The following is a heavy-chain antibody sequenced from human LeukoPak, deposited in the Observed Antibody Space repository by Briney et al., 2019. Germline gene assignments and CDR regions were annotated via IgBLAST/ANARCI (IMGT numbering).Heavy chain of an antibody. D-gene: IGHD1-26*01. CDR2: IYYSGST. Sequence: TSETLSLTCTVSGGSISSYYWSWIRQPPGKGLEWIGYIYYSGSTNYNPSLKSRVTISVDTSKNQFSLKLSSVTAADTAVYYCARVRPRNSGSYSLDYWGQGTLVTVSS. CDR1: GGSISSYY. J-gene: IGHJ4*02. CDR3: ARVRPRNSGSYSLDY. V-gene: IGHV4-59*08.